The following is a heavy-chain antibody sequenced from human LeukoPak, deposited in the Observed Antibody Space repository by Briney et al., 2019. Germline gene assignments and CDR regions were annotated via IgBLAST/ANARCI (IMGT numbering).Heavy chain of an antibody. J-gene: IGHJ4*02. CDR3: ARVQRYYYDSSGYSADFDY. V-gene: IGHV3-7*01. Sequence: GGSLRLSCAASGFTFSSYWMSWVRQAPGKGLEWVANIKQDGSEKYYVDSVKGRFTISRDNAKNSLYLQMNSLRAEDTAVYYCARVQRYYYDSSGYSADFDYWGQGTLVTVSS. D-gene: IGHD3-22*01. CDR2: IKQDGSEK. CDR1: GFTFSSYW.